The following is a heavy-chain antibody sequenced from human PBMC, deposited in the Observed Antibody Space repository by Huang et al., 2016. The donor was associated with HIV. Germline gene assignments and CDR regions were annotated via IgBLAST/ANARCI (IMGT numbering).Heavy chain of an antibody. CDR3: ARDATTNPRGWFDP. CDR1: GGSLRDYY. D-gene: IGHD1-1*01. CDR2: INHLGSA. J-gene: IGHJ5*02. V-gene: IGHV4-34*02. Sequence: QVLLEQWGAGLLESAETLSLTCAVYGGSLRDYYWSWLRQPPGKGLEWIGEINHLGSAKYNPSRRSRGSISVDGSKKQFSLKLKSVTDADTAIYYCARDATTNPRGWFDPWGQGTLVTVSS.